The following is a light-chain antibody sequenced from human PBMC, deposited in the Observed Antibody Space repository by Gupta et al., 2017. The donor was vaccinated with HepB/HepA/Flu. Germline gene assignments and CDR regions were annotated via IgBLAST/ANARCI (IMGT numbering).Light chain of an antibody. CDR2: YDS. Sequence: SDVLTQPPSVSVAPGKTARITCGGNNIGSQSVHWYQQKPGQAPVLVSYYDSDRPSGIPERFSGSNSGNTATLTISRVEAGDEADYYCQVWDRNSDHVLFGGGTKLTVL. CDR1: NIGSQS. J-gene: IGLJ2*01. V-gene: IGLV3-21*04. CDR3: QVWDRNSDHVL.